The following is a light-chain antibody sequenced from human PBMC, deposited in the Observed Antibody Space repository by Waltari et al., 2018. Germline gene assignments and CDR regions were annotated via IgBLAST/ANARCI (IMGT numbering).Light chain of an antibody. V-gene: IGLV2-14*01. CDR1: NSDVGDYNY. Sequence: QSALTQPASVSGSPGQSITISCTGTNSDVGDYNYVSWYQQHPGKAPKLMIYEVSNRPSGVCNRFSGAKSGNTASLTISGLQAEDEADYYCSSYTSSSDLVVFGGGTKVTVL. J-gene: IGLJ2*01. CDR3: SSYTSSSDLVV. CDR2: EVS.